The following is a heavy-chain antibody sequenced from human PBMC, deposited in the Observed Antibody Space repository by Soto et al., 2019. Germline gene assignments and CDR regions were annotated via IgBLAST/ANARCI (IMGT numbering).Heavy chain of an antibody. CDR1: GGSISSGGYY. CDR3: ARDLYCSSTSCSAGDSYYGMDV. Sequence: QVQLQESGPGLVKPSQTLSLTCTVSGGSISSGGYYWSWIRQHPGKGLEWIGYIYYSGSTYYNPSLKSRVTISVDTSKNQFSLKLSSVTAADTAVYYCARDLYCSSTSCSAGDSYYGMDVWGQGTTVTVSS. D-gene: IGHD2-2*01. J-gene: IGHJ6*02. CDR2: IYYSGST. V-gene: IGHV4-31*03.